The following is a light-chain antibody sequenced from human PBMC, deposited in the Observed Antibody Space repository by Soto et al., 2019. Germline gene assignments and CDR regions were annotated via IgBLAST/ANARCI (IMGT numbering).Light chain of an antibody. Sequence: DIQMTQSPSTLSASVGDRVTITCRASQSISSWLAWYQQKPGKAPKLLIYDASSLESGVPSRFSGSGSGTEFNLTISSLHPDDFAPYYCQQYNSYSLTFGGGTKVEIK. CDR3: QQYNSYSLT. CDR1: QSISSW. CDR2: DAS. J-gene: IGKJ4*01. V-gene: IGKV1-5*01.